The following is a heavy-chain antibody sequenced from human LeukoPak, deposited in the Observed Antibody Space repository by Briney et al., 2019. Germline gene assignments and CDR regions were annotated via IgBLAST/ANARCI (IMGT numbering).Heavy chain of an antibody. Sequence: PSETLSLTCTVSGGSISSYYWSWIRQPPGKGLEWIGYIYYSGSTNYKSSLKSRVTISVDTSKNQFSLKLSSVTAADTAVYYCAKGYCRGNSCYDDRGAFDYWGQGTLVTVSS. J-gene: IGHJ4*02. D-gene: IGHD2-2*01. CDR3: AKGYCRGNSCYDDRGAFDY. V-gene: IGHV4-59*08. CDR1: GGSISSYY. CDR2: IYYSGST.